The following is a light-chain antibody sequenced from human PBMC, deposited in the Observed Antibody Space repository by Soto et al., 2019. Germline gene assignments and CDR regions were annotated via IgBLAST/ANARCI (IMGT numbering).Light chain of an antibody. CDR1: QSLLHSNGYNY. V-gene: IGKV2-28*01. CDR3: MQALQRPPNT. J-gene: IGKJ2*01. Sequence: DIVMTQSPLALPVTPGEPASISCRSSQSLLHSNGYNYLDWYLQKPGQSPQLLISLGSNRASGVTDRFSGSGSGTDFTLPISRVEAEDVGVYYCMQALQRPPNTFGQGTKLEIK. CDR2: LGS.